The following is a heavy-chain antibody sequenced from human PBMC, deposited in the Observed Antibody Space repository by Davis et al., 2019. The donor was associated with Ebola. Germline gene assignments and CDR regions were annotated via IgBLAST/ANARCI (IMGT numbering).Heavy chain of an antibody. V-gene: IGHV3-21*01. J-gene: IGHJ3*02. CDR1: GFTFNTYW. CDR2: ISSSSSYI. Sequence: PGGSLRLSCAASGFTFNTYWMNWVRQAPGKGLEWVSSISSSSSYIYYADSVKGRFTISRDNAKNSLYLQMNSLRAEDTAVYYCARDRAGGSSMGAFDIWGQGTMVTVSS. CDR3: ARDRAGGSSMGAFDI. D-gene: IGHD1-26*01.